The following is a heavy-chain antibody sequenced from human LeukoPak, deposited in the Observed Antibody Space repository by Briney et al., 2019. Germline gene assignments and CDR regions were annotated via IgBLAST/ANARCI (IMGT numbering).Heavy chain of an antibody. CDR1: GYTCTGCY. CDR3: ARGYCSGGDCYEFDY. D-gene: IGHD2-15*01. CDR2: INPNSGGT. V-gene: IGHV1-2*02. J-gene: IGHJ4*02. Sequence: GASVKVSCKASGYTCTGCYMHWVRQAPGQELEWMGWINPNSGGTNSAQKFQGRVTMTRDTSISTAYMELSRVRSDDTAVYYCARGYCSGGDCYEFDYWGQGTLVTVSS.